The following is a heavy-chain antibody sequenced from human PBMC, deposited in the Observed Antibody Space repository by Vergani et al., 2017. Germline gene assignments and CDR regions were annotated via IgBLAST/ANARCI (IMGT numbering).Heavy chain of an antibody. CDR3: ARDGAAAGTLCDY. D-gene: IGHD6-13*01. CDR2: ISGSGGST. Sequence: EVQLLESGGGLVQPGGSLRLSCAASGFTFSSYAMSWVRQAPGKGLEWVSAISGSGGSTYYADSVKGRFTISRDNSKNTLYLQMNSLRAEDTAVYYCARDGAAAGTLCDYWGQGTLVTVSS. V-gene: IGHV3-23*01. J-gene: IGHJ4*02. CDR1: GFTFSSYA.